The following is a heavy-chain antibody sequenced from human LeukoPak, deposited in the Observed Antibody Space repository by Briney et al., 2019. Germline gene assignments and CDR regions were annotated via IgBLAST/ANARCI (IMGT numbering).Heavy chain of an antibody. J-gene: IGHJ3*02. CDR3: AKAGRSGWYPGWPFDI. Sequence: GGSLRLSCAASGFTFLTYAMSWVRQAPGKGLQWVSVIRDSGASTYYADSVKGRFTISRDNSKNTLYLQMNSLRAEDTAGYYCAKAGRSGWYPGWPFDIWGQGTMVTVSS. V-gene: IGHV3-23*01. CDR2: IRDSGAST. CDR1: GFTFLTYA. D-gene: IGHD6-19*01.